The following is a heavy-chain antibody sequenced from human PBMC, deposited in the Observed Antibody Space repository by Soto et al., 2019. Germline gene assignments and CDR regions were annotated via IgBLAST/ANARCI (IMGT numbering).Heavy chain of an antibody. CDR2: ISTDGSFT. J-gene: IGHJ3*01. CDR3: ARPRSKSSSGFDL. Sequence: EQLVESGGTLVQPGGSLRLSCVTSGFTFRNHWMHWVRQAPGLGLEGVSRISTDGSFTTYADSVKGRFTISRDNAKNTVYLQMISLRVEDTALYSCARPRSKSSSGFDLWGQGTMVTVSS. D-gene: IGHD2-2*01. V-gene: IGHV3-74*03. CDR1: GFTFRNHW.